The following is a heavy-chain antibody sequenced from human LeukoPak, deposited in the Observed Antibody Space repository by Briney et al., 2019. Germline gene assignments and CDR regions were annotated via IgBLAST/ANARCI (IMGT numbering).Heavy chain of an antibody. J-gene: IGHJ4*02. Sequence: SETLSLTCTVPGGSISSYYWSWIRQPPGKGLEWIGYIYYSGSTNYNPSLKSRVTISVDTSKNQFSLKLSSVTAADTAVYYCARVRKVRGVIPYFDYWGQGTLVTVSS. V-gene: IGHV4-59*01. CDR2: IYYSGST. CDR1: GGSISSYY. CDR3: ARVRKVRGVIPYFDY. D-gene: IGHD3-10*01.